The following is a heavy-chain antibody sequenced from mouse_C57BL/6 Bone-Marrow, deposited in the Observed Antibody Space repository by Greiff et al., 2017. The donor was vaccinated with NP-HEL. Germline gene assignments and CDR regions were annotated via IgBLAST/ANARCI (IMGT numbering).Heavy chain of an antibody. CDR2: IRLKSDNYAT. V-gene: IGHV6-3*01. Sequence: EVKVEESGGGLVQPGGSMKLSCVASGFTFSNYWMNWVRQSPEKGLEWVAQIRLKSDNYATHYAESVKGRFTISRDDSKSSVYLQMNNLRAEDTGMYYCTGGTTVVAPPSFDYWGQGTTLTVSS. CDR3: TGGTTVVAPPSFDY. CDR1: GFTFSNYW. D-gene: IGHD1-1*01. J-gene: IGHJ2*01.